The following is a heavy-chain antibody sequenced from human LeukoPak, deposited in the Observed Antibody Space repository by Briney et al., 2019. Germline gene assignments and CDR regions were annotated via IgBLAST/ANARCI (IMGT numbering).Heavy chain of an antibody. D-gene: IGHD3-10*01. CDR3: ASSSGFGGLDGT. Sequence: PSETLSLTCAVYGGSFSGYYWSWIRQPPGKGLEWIGEINHSGSTNYNPSLKSRVTISVDTSKNQFSLKLSSVTAADTAVYYCASSSGFGGLDGTWGQGTLVTVSS. J-gene: IGHJ5*02. CDR2: INHSGST. CDR1: GGSFSGYY. V-gene: IGHV4-34*01.